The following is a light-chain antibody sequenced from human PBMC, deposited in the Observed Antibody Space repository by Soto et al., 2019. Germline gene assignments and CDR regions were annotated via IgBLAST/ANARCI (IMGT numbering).Light chain of an antibody. V-gene: IGKV3-15*01. J-gene: IGKJ1*01. Sequence: EIVMTQSPATLSVSPGERATLSCRASQSVSGHLAWHRQEPGQPPRLLVYAASTGATGIPARFRGSGSGTEFTLTINSLQSEDFAVYYCQQYHDWPWTFGQGTKVEIK. CDR3: QQYHDWPWT. CDR1: QSVSGH. CDR2: AAS.